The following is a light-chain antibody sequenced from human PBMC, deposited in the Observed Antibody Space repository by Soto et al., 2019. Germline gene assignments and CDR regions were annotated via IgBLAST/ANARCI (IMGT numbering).Light chain of an antibody. CDR1: QSFTSNY. CDR3: QQYGSSPIT. CDR2: GVS. J-gene: IGKJ5*01. Sequence: EVVMTQSPATLSVSPGERATLSCRASQSFTSNYLAWYQQKPGQAPRLLIYGVSSRATGVPDRFSGSGSGTDFTLTISRLEPEDFAVYYCQQYGSSPITFGQGTRLEI. V-gene: IGKV3-20*01.